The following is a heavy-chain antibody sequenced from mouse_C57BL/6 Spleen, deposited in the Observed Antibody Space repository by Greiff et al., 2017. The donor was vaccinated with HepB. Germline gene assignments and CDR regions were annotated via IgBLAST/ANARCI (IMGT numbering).Heavy chain of an antibody. Sequence: EVQVVESGGGLVKPGGSLKLSCAASGFTFSDYGMHWVRQAPEKGLEWVAYISSGSSTIYYADTVKGRFTISRDNAKNTLFLQMTRLRSEDTAMYYCAREAYGNFAYWGQGTLVTVSA. D-gene: IGHD2-10*02. V-gene: IGHV5-17*01. CDR1: GFTFSDYG. CDR2: ISSGSSTI. CDR3: AREAYGNFAY. J-gene: IGHJ3*01.